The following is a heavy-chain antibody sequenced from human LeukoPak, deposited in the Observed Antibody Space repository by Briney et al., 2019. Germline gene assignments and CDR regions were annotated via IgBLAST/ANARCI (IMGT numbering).Heavy chain of an antibody. Sequence: GGSLRLSCGASGFTFSNYWMSWVRQAPGKGLEWVSTISGSGGSTHFADSVKGRFTISRDNSKNTLYLQMNSLRAEDTAIYYCAKGNTMYTAYYFDYWGQGTLVTVSS. V-gene: IGHV3-23*01. CDR3: AKGNTMYTAYYFDY. CDR2: ISGSGGST. J-gene: IGHJ4*02. CDR1: GFTFSNYW. D-gene: IGHD3-10*02.